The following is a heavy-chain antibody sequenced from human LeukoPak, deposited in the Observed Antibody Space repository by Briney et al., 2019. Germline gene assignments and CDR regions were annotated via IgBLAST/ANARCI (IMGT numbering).Heavy chain of an antibody. CDR3: ASLYSSSSFGDY. D-gene: IGHD6-6*01. CDR1: GFTFSSYW. CDR2: INSDGRST. Sequence: GGSLRLSCAASGFTFSSYWMHWVRQAPGKGLVWVSRINSDGRSTNYADSVKGRFTISRDNAMNTLYLQMNSLRAEDTAVYYCASLYSSSSFGDYWGQGTLVTVSS. J-gene: IGHJ4*02. V-gene: IGHV3-74*01.